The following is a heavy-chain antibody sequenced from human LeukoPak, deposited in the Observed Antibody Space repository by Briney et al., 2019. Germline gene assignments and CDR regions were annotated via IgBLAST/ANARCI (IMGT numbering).Heavy chain of an antibody. J-gene: IGHJ3*02. V-gene: IGHV3-48*03. Sequence: GGSLRLSCAASGFTFSSYEMNWVRQAPGKGLEWVSYISSSGSTIYYADSVKGRFTVSRDNNKNSVYLQMTSLRAEDTAVYYCARDTDDFQGLDIWGHGTMVTVSS. CDR2: ISSSGSTI. CDR3: ARDTDDFQGLDI. CDR1: GFTFSSYE. D-gene: IGHD3-3*01.